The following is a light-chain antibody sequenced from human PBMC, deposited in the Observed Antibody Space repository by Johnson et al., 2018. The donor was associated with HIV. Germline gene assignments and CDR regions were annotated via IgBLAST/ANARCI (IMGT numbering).Light chain of an antibody. V-gene: IGLV1-51*02. CDR2: ENN. CDR1: SSNIGNNY. Sequence: LTQPPSVSAAPGQKVTISCSGSSSNIGNNYVSWYQQLPGTAPKLLIYENNKRPSGLPDRFSGSKSGTSATLGITGLQTGDEADYYCGTWDTSLIAGYLFGTGTKVTVL. J-gene: IGLJ1*01. CDR3: GTWDTSLIAGYL.